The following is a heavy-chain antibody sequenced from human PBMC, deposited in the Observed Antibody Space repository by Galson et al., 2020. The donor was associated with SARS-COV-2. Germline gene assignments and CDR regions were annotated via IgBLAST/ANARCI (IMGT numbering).Heavy chain of an antibody. CDR1: GFTFSNAW. CDR3: AIRFGGLGYMDV. V-gene: IGHV3-15*01. Sequence: GGSLRLSCAVSGFTFSNAWMIWVRQAPGKGLEWVGRIKRRIDGETTDYVASVKGRFIISRDDLKNTLYLHMNGLKTEDTGVYYCAIRFGGLGYMDVWGKGPTVTVSS. D-gene: IGHD3-10*01. CDR2: IKRRIDGETT. J-gene: IGHJ6*03.